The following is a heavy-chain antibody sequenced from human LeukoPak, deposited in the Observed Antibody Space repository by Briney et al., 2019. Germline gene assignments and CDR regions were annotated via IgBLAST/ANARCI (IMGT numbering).Heavy chain of an antibody. J-gene: IGHJ3*01. CDR1: GFTFSSYS. V-gene: IGHV3-48*04. Sequence: PGGSLRLSCAASGFTFSSYSMNWVRQAPGKGLEWVSYISSSSTIYYADSVKGRFTISRDNAKNSLYLQMNSLRAEDTAVYYCARDGGAFDVWGQGTMVTVSS. D-gene: IGHD3-3*01. CDR3: ARDGGAFDV. CDR2: ISSSSTI.